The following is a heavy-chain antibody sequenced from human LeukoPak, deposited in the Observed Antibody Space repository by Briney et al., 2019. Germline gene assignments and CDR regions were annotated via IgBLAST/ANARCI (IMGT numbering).Heavy chain of an antibody. CDR2: IYYSGST. V-gene: IGHV4-59*01. J-gene: IGHJ4*02. D-gene: IGHD3-22*01. Sequence: SETLSLTCTVSGGSISSYYWSWIRQPPGKGLEWIGYIYYSGSTNYNPSLKSRVPISVDTSKNQFSLKLSSVTAADTAVYYCARDGSSGYHYYFDYWGQGTLVTVSS. CDR1: GGSISSYY. CDR3: ARDGSSGYHYYFDY.